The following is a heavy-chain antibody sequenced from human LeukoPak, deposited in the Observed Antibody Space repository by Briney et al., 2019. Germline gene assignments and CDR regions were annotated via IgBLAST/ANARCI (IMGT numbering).Heavy chain of an antibody. CDR3: AKDPTLDDAFDI. D-gene: IGHD4-17*01. Sequence: GGSLRLSCAASGFTFSSYAMHWVRQAPGKGLEWVAVISYDGSNKYYADSVKGRFTISRDNSKNTLYLQMNSLRAEDTAVYYCAKDPTLDDAFDIWGQGTMVTVSS. V-gene: IGHV3-30-3*01. CDR2: ISYDGSNK. CDR1: GFTFSSYA. J-gene: IGHJ3*02.